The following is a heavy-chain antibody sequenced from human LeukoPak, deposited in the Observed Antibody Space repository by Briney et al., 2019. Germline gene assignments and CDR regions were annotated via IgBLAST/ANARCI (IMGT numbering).Heavy chain of an antibody. CDR3: ARGAYPTHFDY. Sequence: SETLSLTCTVSDGSISNYYWNWIRLPPGKRLEWIGYIYYSGSTNYNPSLKSRVTFSIGTSKNQFSLKLSSVTAADTAVYCCARGAYPTHFDYWGQGTLVTVSS. J-gene: IGHJ4*02. CDR2: IYYSGST. V-gene: IGHV4-59*01. CDR1: DGSISNYY.